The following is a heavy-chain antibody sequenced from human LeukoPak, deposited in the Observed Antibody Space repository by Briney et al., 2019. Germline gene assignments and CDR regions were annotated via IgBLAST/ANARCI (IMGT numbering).Heavy chain of an antibody. V-gene: IGHV1-24*01. J-gene: IGHJ5*02. CDR1: GYTLTELS. Sequence: ASVKVSCKVSGYTLTELSMHWVRQAPGKGLEWMGGFDPEDGETIYAQKFQGRVTMTEDTSTDTAYMELSSLRSEDTAVYYCASYYYDSSGYIHNWFDPWGQGTLVTVSS. CDR2: FDPEDGET. D-gene: IGHD3-22*01. CDR3: ASYYYDSSGYIHNWFDP.